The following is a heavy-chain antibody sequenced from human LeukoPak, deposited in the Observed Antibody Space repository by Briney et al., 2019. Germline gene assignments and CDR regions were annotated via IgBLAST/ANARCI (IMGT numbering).Heavy chain of an antibody. CDR3: ARITTGP. J-gene: IGHJ5*02. CDR1: GYSISSGYY. CDR2: IYHSGST. Sequence: SETLSLTCTVSGYSISSGYYWGWIRQPPGKGLEWIGSIYHSGSTYYNPSLKSRVTISVDTSKNQFPLKRISVTAAYTAVYYCARITTGPWGQGTLVTVSS. V-gene: IGHV4-38-2*02. D-gene: IGHD4-11*01.